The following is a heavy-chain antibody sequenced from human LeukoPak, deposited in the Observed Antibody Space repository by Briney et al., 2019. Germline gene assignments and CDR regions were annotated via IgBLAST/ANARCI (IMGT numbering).Heavy chain of an antibody. Sequence: PSETLSLTCAVYGGSFSGYYWSWIRQPPGKGLEWIGEINHSGSTNYNPSLKSRVTISVDTSKNQFSLKLSSVTAADTAVYYCAKDTDYGDYAQCFDYWGQGTLVTVSS. CDR2: INHSGST. CDR3: AKDTDYGDYAQCFDY. D-gene: IGHD4-17*01. V-gene: IGHV4-34*01. J-gene: IGHJ4*02. CDR1: GGSFSGYY.